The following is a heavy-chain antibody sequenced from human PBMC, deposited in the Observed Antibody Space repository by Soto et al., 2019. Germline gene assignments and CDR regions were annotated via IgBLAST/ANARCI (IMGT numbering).Heavy chain of an antibody. D-gene: IGHD3-10*01. CDR1: GYTFTIYG. V-gene: IGHV1-18*04. CDR3: ARLYYYGSGSYSFDY. J-gene: IGHJ4*02. Sequence: ASVKVSCKGSGYTFTIYGISWVLRAAVQGLEWMGWISAYNGNTNYAQKLQGRVTMTTDTSTSTAYMELRSLRSDDTAVYYCARLYYYGSGSYSFDYWGQGTLVTVSS. CDR2: ISAYNGNT.